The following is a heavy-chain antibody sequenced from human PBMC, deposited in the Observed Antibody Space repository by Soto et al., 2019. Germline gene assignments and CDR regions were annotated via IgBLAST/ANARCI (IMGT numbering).Heavy chain of an antibody. CDR2: IYYSGST. D-gene: IGHD2-15*01. CDR1: GGTISSYY. V-gene: IGHV4-59*01. Sequence: SETLSLTCTVSGGTISSYYWSWIRQPPGKGQERIGYIYYSGSTNYNPSLKSRVTISVDTSKNQYSLKLSSVTAADTAVYYCAREPHYCSGGSCYDYLGQGTLVTVSS. J-gene: IGHJ4*02. CDR3: AREPHYCSGGSCYDY.